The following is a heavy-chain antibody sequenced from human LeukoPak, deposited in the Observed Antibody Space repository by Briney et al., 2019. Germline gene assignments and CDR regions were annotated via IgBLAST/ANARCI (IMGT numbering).Heavy chain of an antibody. V-gene: IGHV3-73*01. CDR2: IRSKANSYAT. CDR3: TSLAYSSSSGLDY. J-gene: IGHJ4*02. CDR1: GFTFSGSA. D-gene: IGHD6-6*01. Sequence: AGGSLKLSCAASGFTFSGSAMHWVRQASGKGLEWVGRIRSKANSYATAYAASVKGRVTISRDDSKNTAYLQMNSLKTEDTAVYYCTSLAYSSSSGLDYWGQGTLVTVSS.